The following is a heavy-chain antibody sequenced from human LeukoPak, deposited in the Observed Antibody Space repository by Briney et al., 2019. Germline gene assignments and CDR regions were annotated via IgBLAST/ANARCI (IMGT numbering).Heavy chain of an antibody. CDR3: ARGGNGSGSYSLDAFGI. CDR1: GDSISSYY. D-gene: IGHD3-10*01. CDR2: IYYSGST. V-gene: IGHV4-59*01. Sequence: SETLCLSCTVSGDSISSYYWSWIRQPPGKGLEWIGYIYYSGSTNYNPSLKSRVTISVDTSKNQFSLKLSSVTAADTAVYYCARGGNGSGSYSLDAFGIWGQGTMVTVSS. J-gene: IGHJ3*02.